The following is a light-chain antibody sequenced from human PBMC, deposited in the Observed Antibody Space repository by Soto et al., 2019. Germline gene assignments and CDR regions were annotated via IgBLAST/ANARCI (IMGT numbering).Light chain of an antibody. V-gene: IGKV3-20*01. CDR3: QHYDWSLTWT. CDR2: GAS. J-gene: IGKJ1*01. Sequence: EVVLTQSPGTLSLSPGQRATLSCRASQPVSPSFLAWYQQKGGQAPRLLIYGASTRPTGVPDRFSGSGSGTDFTLTISELEPEDFAVYYCQHYDWSLTWTFGPGTKVDIK. CDR1: QPVSPSF.